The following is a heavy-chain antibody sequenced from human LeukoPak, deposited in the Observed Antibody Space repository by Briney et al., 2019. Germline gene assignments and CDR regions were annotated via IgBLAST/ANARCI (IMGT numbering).Heavy chain of an antibody. CDR2: IYYSGST. Sequence: SETLSLTCTVAGGSISSNYWSWIRQPQGKGLEWVGYIYYSGSTNYNPHLRSRVTISVDTSKTQFSLKLSSVTAADTAVYYCARHRAMVRGDFDYWGQGTLVTVSS. J-gene: IGHJ4*02. CDR3: ARHRAMVRGDFDY. V-gene: IGHV4-59*08. D-gene: IGHD3-10*01. CDR1: GGSISSNY.